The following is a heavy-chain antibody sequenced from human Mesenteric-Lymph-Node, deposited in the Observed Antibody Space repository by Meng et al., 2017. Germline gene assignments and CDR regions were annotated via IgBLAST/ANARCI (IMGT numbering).Heavy chain of an antibody. D-gene: IGHD2/OR15-2a*01. CDR2: ISPTGGSL. CDR1: GFTLGDYY. Sequence: RVVESGGGLAQAGGSLRLSWAASGFTLGDYYMTWSRRPPGQGLGLILSISPTGGSLYYADSVKGGFSITRDNVKSSLSHQMNSLRLEDTAVYYCARAPGFLNWFDPWGQGTLVTVSS. J-gene: IGHJ5*02. V-gene: IGHV3-11*04. CDR3: ARAPGFLNWFDP.